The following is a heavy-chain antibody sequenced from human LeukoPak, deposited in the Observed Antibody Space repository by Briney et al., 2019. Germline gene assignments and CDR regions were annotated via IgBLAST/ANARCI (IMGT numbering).Heavy chain of an antibody. Sequence: GGSLRLSCAASGFTFSSRAMTWVRQAPGKGLEWVSTIDSIGGTAYYADSVKGRFTISRDNSKNTLYLQMNSLRAEDTVLYYCAGGWSQFDFWGQGTLVTVSS. D-gene: IGHD6-19*01. J-gene: IGHJ4*02. V-gene: IGHV3-23*01. CDR2: IDSIGGTA. CDR1: GFTFSSRA. CDR3: AGGWSQFDF.